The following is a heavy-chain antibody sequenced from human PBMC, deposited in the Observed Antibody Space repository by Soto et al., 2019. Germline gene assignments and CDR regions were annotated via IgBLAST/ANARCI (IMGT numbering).Heavy chain of an antibody. CDR3: ATDSGSTYCYFDY. Sequence: SETLSLTCTVSGGSVSNSNYYWGWIRQSPGKGLEWIGYISNSGSTGYNPSLKTRLSMSVDRSKNQFTLRLTSVTAADTAVYFCATDSGSTYCYFDYWGQGTQVTVPQ. J-gene: IGHJ4*02. CDR2: ISNSGST. V-gene: IGHV4-30-4*08. D-gene: IGHD1-26*01. CDR1: GGSVSNSNYY.